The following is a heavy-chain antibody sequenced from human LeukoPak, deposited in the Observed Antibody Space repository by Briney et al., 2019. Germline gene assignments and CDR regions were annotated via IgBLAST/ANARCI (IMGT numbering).Heavy chain of an antibody. J-gene: IGHJ5*02. Sequence: SETLSLTCAVYGGSISSYYWSWIRQPPGKGLEWIGYIYYSGSTNYNPSLKSRVTISVDTSKNQFSLKLSSVTAADTAVYYCARQLNCSGGSCYSSGWFDPWGQGTLVTVSS. CDR3: ARQLNCSGGSCYSSGWFDP. CDR2: IYYSGST. D-gene: IGHD2-15*01. V-gene: IGHV4-59*08. CDR1: GGSISSYY.